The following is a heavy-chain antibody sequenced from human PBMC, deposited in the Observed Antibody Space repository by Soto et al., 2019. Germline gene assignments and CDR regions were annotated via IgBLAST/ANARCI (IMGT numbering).Heavy chain of an antibody. CDR3: ARLGMDVEDLLTGYYWARAFDI. D-gene: IGHD3-9*01. J-gene: IGHJ3*02. Sequence: SETLSLTCAVSGGSISSSNWWSWVRQPPGKGLEWIGEIYHSGSTNYNPSLKSRVTISVDKSKNQFSLKLSSVTAADTAVYYCARLGMDVEDLLTGYYWARAFDIWGQGTMVTVSS. V-gene: IGHV4-4*02. CDR1: GGSISSSNW. CDR2: IYHSGST.